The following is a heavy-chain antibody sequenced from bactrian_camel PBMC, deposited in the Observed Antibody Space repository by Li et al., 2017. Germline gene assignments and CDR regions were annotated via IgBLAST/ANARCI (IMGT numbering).Heavy chain of an antibody. V-gene: IGHV3S40*01. Sequence: EVQLVESGGGLVQPGGSLRLSCAGSVSSSAMTWVRQAPGKGLEWVSSINDGDGTTYYADSVKGRFTISRDNAKSTVYLQMNSLKPEDTAMYYCTKDRSYGTRNWAQSTRGQGTQVTVS. CDR3: TKDRSYGTRNWAQST. D-gene: IGHD3*01. CDR2: INDGDGTT. CDR1: VSSSA. J-gene: IGHJ4*01.